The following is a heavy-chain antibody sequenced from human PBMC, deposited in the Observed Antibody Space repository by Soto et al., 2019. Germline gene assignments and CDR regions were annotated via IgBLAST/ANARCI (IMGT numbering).Heavy chain of an antibody. D-gene: IGHD3-22*01. V-gene: IGHV6-1*01. CDR2: TYYRSKWYN. CDR3: AREGYYYDSSGYYSHVGFDY. Sequence: SQTLSLTCAISGDSVSSNSAAWNWIRQSPSRGLEWLGRTYYRSKWYNDYAVSVKSRITINPDTSKNQFSLQLNSVTPEDTAVYYCAREGYYYDSSGYYSHVGFDYWGQGTLATVPQ. J-gene: IGHJ4*02. CDR1: GDSVSSNSAA.